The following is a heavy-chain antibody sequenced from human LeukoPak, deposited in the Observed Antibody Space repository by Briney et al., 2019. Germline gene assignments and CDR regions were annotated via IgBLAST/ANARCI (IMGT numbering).Heavy chain of an antibody. D-gene: IGHD6-13*01. CDR3: ATLAAAGAISDAFDI. J-gene: IGHJ3*02. CDR2: INPNSGGT. Sequence: ASVKVSCKASGYTFTGYYMHWVRQAPGQGLEWMGWINPNSGGTNYAQKFQGRVTMTRDTSISTAYMELSRLRSDDTAVYYCATLAAAGAISDAFDIWGQGTMVTVSS. CDR1: GYTFTGYY. V-gene: IGHV1-2*02.